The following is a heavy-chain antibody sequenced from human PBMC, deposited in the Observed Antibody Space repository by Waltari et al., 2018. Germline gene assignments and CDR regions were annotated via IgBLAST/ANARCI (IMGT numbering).Heavy chain of an antibody. CDR3: ARVIRYSGSSLYYFDY. Sequence: QVQLVQSGAEVKKPGASVKVSCKASGYTFTGYYMHWVRQAPGQGLEWMGRINPNSGGTNYAQKFQGRVTMTRDTSISTAYMELSRLRSDDTAVYYCARVIRYSGSSLYYFDYWGQGTLVTVSS. CDR2: INPNSGGT. J-gene: IGHJ4*02. V-gene: IGHV1-2*06. D-gene: IGHD1-26*01. CDR1: GYTFTGYY.